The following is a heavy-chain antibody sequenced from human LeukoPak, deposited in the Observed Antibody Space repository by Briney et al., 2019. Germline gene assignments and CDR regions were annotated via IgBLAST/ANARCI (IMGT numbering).Heavy chain of an antibody. J-gene: IGHJ4*02. Sequence: GGSLRLSCAASGFTFSSYGMHWVRQAPGKGLEWVAVIWYGGSNKYYADSVKGRFTISRDNSKNTLYLQMNSLRAEDTAVYYCARDAWFGESHLFDYWGQGTLVTVSS. V-gene: IGHV3-33*08. CDR1: GFTFSSYG. D-gene: IGHD3-10*01. CDR2: IWYGGSNK. CDR3: ARDAWFGESHLFDY.